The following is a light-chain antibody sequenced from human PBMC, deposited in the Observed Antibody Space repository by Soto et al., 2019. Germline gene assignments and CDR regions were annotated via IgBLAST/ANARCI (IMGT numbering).Light chain of an antibody. CDR2: RAS. Sequence: DIQMTQSPSTLSASVGDRVIITCRASQSISSWLAWYQQKPGKAPDLLIYRASTLKTGIPSRFSGSGSGTEFTLTISSLQPDDFATYYCQQYDRASWTFGPGTKAEIK. J-gene: IGKJ1*01. CDR3: QQYDRASWT. CDR1: QSISSW. V-gene: IGKV1-5*03.